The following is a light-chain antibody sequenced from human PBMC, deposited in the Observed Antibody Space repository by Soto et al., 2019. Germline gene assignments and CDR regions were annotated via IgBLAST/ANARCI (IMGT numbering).Light chain of an antibody. CDR2: DVS. CDR1: SSDVGGYNY. J-gene: IGLJ1*01. V-gene: IGLV2-14*01. Sequence: QSVLTQPASVSGSPGQSITISCTGTSSDVGGYNYVSWYQQHPGKAPKLMSYDVSNRPSGVSNRFSGSKSGNTASLTISGLQAEDEADYYCSSYTSSSYYVFGTGTKVTVL. CDR3: SSYTSSSYYV.